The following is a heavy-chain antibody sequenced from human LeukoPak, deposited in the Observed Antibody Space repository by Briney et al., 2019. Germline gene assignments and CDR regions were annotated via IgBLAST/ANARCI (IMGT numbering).Heavy chain of an antibody. D-gene: IGHD3-10*01. CDR1: GFTFSSYA. Sequence: GGSLRLSCAASGFTFSSYAMHWVRQAPGKGLEYVSAISSNGGSTYSANSVKGRFTISRDNSKNTLYLQMGSLRAEDMAVYYCARAKGNYYGSGSYFNYWGQGTLVTVSS. CDR2: ISSNGGST. J-gene: IGHJ4*02. V-gene: IGHV3-64*01. CDR3: ARAKGNYYGSGSYFNY.